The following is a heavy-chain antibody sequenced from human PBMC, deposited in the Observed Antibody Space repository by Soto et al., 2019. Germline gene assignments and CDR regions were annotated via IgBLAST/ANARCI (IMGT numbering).Heavy chain of an antibody. CDR3: AHTGIDYVRSAFDY. CDR1: GFSLSTSGVG. D-gene: IGHD4-17*01. V-gene: IGHV2-5*01. Sequence: SGPTLVQPTHTLTLTCTFSGFSLSTSGVGVGWIRQPPGKALEWLALIYWNDDKRYSPSLKSRLTITKDTSKNQVVLTMTIMDPVDTATYYCAHTGIDYVRSAFDYWGQGTLVTVSS. J-gene: IGHJ4*02. CDR2: IYWNDDK.